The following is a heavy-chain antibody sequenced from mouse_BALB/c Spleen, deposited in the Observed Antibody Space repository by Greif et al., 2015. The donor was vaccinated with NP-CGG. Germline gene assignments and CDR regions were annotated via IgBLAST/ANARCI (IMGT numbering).Heavy chain of an antibody. CDR3: ARRTGTEAMDY. Sequence: LMESGPELVKPGASVKISCKASGYTFTDYYINWVKQKPGQGLEWIGWIYPGSGNTKYNEKFKGKASLTVDTSSSTAYMQFSSLTSEDTAVYFCARRTGTEAMDYWGQGTSVTVSS. V-gene: IGHV1-84*02. J-gene: IGHJ4*01. D-gene: IGHD4-1*01. CDR2: IYPGSGNT. CDR1: GYTFTDYY.